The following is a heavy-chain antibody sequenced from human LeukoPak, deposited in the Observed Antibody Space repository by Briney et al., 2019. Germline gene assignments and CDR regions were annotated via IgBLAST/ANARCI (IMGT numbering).Heavy chain of an antibody. V-gene: IGHV4-4*07. D-gene: IGHD1/OR15-1a*01. CDR3: AGETGTRLDRVYFYYMDV. CDR2: VYTSGSI. J-gene: IGHJ6*03. Sequence: PSETLSLTCTGSGGSISSYYCRWIRQPAGKRLEWIGRVYTSGSIYYNPSLTSRVTMSVDTSKNHFSLKLSSVTAADTAVYYCAGETGTRLDRVYFYYMDVCGKGTTVTVSS. CDR1: GGSISSYY.